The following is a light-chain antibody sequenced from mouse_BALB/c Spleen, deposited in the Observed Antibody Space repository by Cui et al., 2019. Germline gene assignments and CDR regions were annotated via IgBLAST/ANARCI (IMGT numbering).Light chain of an antibody. CDR1: SSVSN. CDR3: QQYHSYPFT. J-gene: IGKJ4*01. Sequence: QLVLTQSPAIMSASPGEKVTISCSASSSVSNMYWYQRKPGSSPKPWIYRTSNLASGVPARFSGSGSGTSYSLTISSMEAEDAATYYCQQYHSYPFTFGSGTKLEIK. CDR2: RTS. V-gene: IGKV4-61*01.